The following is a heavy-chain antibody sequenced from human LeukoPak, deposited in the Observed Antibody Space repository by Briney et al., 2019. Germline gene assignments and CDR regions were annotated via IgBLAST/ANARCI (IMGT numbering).Heavy chain of an antibody. D-gene: IGHD6-19*01. CDR1: GYTFTSYD. CDR3: ARGPQTVAGARNYYYYYMDV. CDR2: MNPNSGNT. Sequence: ASVKVSCKASGYTFTSYDINWVRQATGQGLEWMGWMNPNSGNTGYAQKFQGRVTMTRNTSISTAYMELSSLRSEDTAVYYCARGPQTVAGARNYYYYYMDVWGKGTTVTVYS. V-gene: IGHV1-8*01. J-gene: IGHJ6*03.